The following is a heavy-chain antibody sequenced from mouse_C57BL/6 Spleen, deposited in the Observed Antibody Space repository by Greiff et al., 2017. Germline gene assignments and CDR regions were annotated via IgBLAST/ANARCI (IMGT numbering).Heavy chain of an antibody. Sequence: QVQLQQPGAELVRPGASVKLSCKASGYTFTDYYINWVKQRPGQGLEWIARIYPGSGNTNYNEKFKGKATLTVDKSSSTAYMQLSSLTSEDSAFYFCASRDSYAMDYWGQGTSVTVSS. D-gene: IGHD3-3*01. J-gene: IGHJ4*01. CDR3: ASRDSYAMDY. V-gene: IGHV1-76*01. CDR1: GYTFTDYY. CDR2: IYPGSGNT.